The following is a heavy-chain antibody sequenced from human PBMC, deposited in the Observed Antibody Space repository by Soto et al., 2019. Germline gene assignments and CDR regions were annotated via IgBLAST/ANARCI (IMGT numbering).Heavy chain of an antibody. CDR1: GFSISSYW. V-gene: IGHV3-74*01. Sequence: EVQLVESGGALVQPGGSLRLSCVVSGFSISSYWMHWVRQAPGKGPVWVSRINNDGSGTNYADSVKGRFTISGDNARNTLFRQMDSLRAQDTAVYDCVRGPLDIAGVPAAIPYWGQGNLGNVSS. CDR3: VRGPLDIAGVPAAIPY. D-gene: IGHD2-2*03. CDR2: INNDGSGT. J-gene: IGHJ4*02.